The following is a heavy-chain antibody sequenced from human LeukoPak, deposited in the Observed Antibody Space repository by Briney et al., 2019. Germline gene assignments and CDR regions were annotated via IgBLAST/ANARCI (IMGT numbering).Heavy chain of an antibody. CDR2: ISSSSSYI. Sequence: GGSLRLSCAGSGFTFSSYSMNWVRQAPGKGLEWVSSISSSSSYIYYADSVKGRFTISRDNAKNSLYLQMNSLRAEDTAVYYCARSNIDYYYDSSGSHFDYWGQGTLVTVSS. D-gene: IGHD3-22*01. CDR3: ARSNIDYYYDSSGSHFDY. V-gene: IGHV3-21*01. CDR1: GFTFSSYS. J-gene: IGHJ4*02.